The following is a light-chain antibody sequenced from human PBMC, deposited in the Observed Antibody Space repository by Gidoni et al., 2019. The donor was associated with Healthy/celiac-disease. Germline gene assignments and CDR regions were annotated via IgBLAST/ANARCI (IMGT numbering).Light chain of an antibody. CDR1: QSFSSSY. CDR2: GAS. J-gene: IGKJ2*01. V-gene: IGKV3-20*01. CDR3: QQYGGSPPYT. Sequence: EIVLTQSPGTLSLSPGERATLSCRASQSFSSSYLAWYQQKPGQAPRLLIYGASRSATGIPDRFSGSGSGTDFTLTISRLEPEDFAVYYCQQYGGSPPYTFGQXTKLEIK.